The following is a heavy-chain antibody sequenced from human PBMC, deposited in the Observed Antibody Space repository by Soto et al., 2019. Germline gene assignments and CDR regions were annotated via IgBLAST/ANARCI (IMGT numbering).Heavy chain of an antibody. Sequence: QVQLVESGGGVVQPGRSLRLSCAASGFTFSSYGMHWVRQAPGKGLEWVAVIWYDGSNKYYADSVKGRFTISRDNSKNTLYLQMNSLRAEDTAVYYCARDRQPSTGIAVAGTDYWGQGTLVTVSS. CDR1: GFTFSSYG. V-gene: IGHV3-33*01. CDR2: IWYDGSNK. D-gene: IGHD6-19*01. J-gene: IGHJ4*02. CDR3: ARDRQPSTGIAVAGTDY.